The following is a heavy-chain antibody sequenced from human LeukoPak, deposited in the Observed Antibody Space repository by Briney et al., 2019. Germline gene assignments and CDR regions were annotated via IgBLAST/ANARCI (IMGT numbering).Heavy chain of an antibody. J-gene: IGHJ1*01. CDR1: GGSISSGGYS. V-gene: IGHV4-30-2*01. CDR2: IYHSGST. CDR3: ARGRSYCDGDCYSAPEYFQH. D-gene: IGHD2-21*02. Sequence: SETLSLTCAVSGGSISSGGYSWSWIRQPPGKGLEWIGYIYHSGSTNYNPSLKSRVTISVDTSKNQFSLKLSSVTAADTAVYYCARGRSYCDGDCYSAPEYFQHWGQGTLVTVSS.